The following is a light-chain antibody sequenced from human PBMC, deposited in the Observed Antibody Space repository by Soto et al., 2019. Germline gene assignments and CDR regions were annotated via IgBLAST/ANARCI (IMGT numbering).Light chain of an antibody. CDR3: RSYAPSRTLL. CDR1: SSDVGTYNL. CDR2: EGN. J-gene: IGLJ2*01. V-gene: IGLV2-23*01. Sequence: QSALTQPASVSGSPGESITISCTGTSSDVGTYNLVTWYQQHPGRVPKLILYEGNKRPSGVSSRFSASKSGNTASLTISGLQAEDEADYFCRSYAPSRTLLFGGGTKVTV.